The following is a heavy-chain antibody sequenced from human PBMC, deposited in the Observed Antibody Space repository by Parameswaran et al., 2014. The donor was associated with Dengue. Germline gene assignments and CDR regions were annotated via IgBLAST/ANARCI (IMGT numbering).Heavy chain of an antibody. CDR2: IYYSGST. Sequence: VRQMPGKGLEWIGYIYYSGSTNYNPSLKSRVTISVDTSKNQFSLKLSSVTAADTAVYYCARHPQIRGLSKLNYYYYYMDVWGKGTTVTVSS. V-gene: IGHV4-59*08. D-gene: IGHD3-10*01. J-gene: IGHJ6*03. CDR3: ARHPQIRGLSKLNYYYYYMDV.